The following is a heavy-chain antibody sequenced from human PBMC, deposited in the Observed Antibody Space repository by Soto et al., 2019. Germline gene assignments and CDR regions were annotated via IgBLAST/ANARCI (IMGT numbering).Heavy chain of an antibody. CDR1: GFTFSSYG. J-gene: IGHJ4*02. CDR3: AKGDYYDSSGYPTPFDY. V-gene: IGHV3-30*18. D-gene: IGHD3-22*01. Sequence: QPGGSLRLSCAASGFTFSSYGMHWVRQAPGKGLEWVAVISYDGSNKYYADSVKGRFTISRDNSKNTLYLQMNSLRAEDTAVYYCAKGDYYDSSGYPTPFDYWGQGTLVTVSS. CDR2: ISYDGSNK.